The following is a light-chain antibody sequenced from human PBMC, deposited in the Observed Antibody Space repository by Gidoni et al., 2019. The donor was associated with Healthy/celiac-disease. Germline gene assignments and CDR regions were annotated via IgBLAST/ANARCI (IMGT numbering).Light chain of an antibody. CDR1: QSVSSK. V-gene: IGKV3-11*01. CDR2: DAS. J-gene: IGKJ4*01. CDR3: QQRSNWPLT. Sequence: EIVLTQSPATLSLSPGERATLSCRASQSVSSKLAWYQQKPGQAPRLLIYDASNRATGIPARFSGSGSGTDFTLTISSLEPEDFALYYCQQRSNWPLTFXGXTKVEIK.